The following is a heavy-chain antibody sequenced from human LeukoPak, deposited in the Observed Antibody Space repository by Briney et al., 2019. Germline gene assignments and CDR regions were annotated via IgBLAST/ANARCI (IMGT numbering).Heavy chain of an antibody. CDR2: IYHSGST. CDR3: ARDVTGETYYYYYMDV. D-gene: IGHD2-21*01. V-gene: IGHV4-38-2*02. CDR1: GYSISSGYY. Sequence: SETLSLTCTVSGYSISSGYYWGWIRPPPGKGLEWIGRIYHSGSTYYNPSLKSRVTISVDTSKNQFSLKLSSVTAADTAVYYCARDVTGETYYYYYMDVWGKGTTVTVSS. J-gene: IGHJ6*03.